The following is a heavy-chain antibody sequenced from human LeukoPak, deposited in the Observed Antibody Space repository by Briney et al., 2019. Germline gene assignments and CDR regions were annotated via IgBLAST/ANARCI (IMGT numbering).Heavy chain of an antibody. CDR2: ISSSGSTI. CDR1: GFIFRSYS. CDR3: AELGITMIGGV. Sequence: GGSLRLSCAASGFIFRSYSMNWVRQAPGKGLEWVSYISSSGSTIYYADSVKGRFTISRDNAKNSLYLQMNSLRAEDTAVYYCAELGITMIGGVWGKGTTVTISS. V-gene: IGHV3-48*04. J-gene: IGHJ6*04. D-gene: IGHD3-10*02.